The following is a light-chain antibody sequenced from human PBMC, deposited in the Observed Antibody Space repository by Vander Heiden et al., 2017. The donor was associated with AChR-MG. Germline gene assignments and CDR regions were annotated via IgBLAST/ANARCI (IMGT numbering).Light chain of an antibody. CDR1: QSISSS. CDR3: QQYNSTPRT. V-gene: IGKV3-15*01. CDR2: GAS. Sequence: IVMTQSPSTLSVSPGERATLSCRASQSISSSLAWYQQKPGKAPRLLIYGASSRASGIPGRFSGSGSGTEYTLTISSLQSEDFAIYYCQQYNSTPRTFGQGTKVEIK. J-gene: IGKJ1*01.